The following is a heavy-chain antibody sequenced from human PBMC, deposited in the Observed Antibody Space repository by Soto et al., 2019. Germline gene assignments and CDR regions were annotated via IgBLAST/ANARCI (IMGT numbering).Heavy chain of an antibody. D-gene: IGHD2-21*02. J-gene: IGHJ5*02. Sequence: QVQVVQSGPELKKPGASVKVSCKAQGYIFTKYGIGWVRQAPGHGLEWMGLINVYNGDRKVAQKFQDRVSMTTDTATDTGYMELKSLRSGDTAVYYCAGLQLGGDRMLNWFYPWGQGTLVTVSS. CDR1: GYIFTKYG. CDR3: AGLQLGGDRMLNWFYP. V-gene: IGHV1-18*01. CDR2: INVYNGDR.